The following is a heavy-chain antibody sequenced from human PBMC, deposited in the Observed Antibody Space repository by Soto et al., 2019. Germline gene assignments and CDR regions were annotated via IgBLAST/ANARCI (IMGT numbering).Heavy chain of an antibody. Sequence: SSVKVSCKASGGTFSSYAISWVRQAPREGLEGMGGIIPIFGTANYAQKFQGRVTITADESTSTAYMELSSLRSEDTAVYYCARLNTAMVGYYYHGMDVWGQGTTVTVSS. D-gene: IGHD5-18*01. CDR2: IIPIFGTA. V-gene: IGHV1-69*13. CDR3: ARLNTAMVGYYYHGMDV. J-gene: IGHJ6*02. CDR1: GGTFSSYA.